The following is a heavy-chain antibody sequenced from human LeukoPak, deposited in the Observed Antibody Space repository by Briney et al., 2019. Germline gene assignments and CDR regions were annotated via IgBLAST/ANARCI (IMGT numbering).Heavy chain of an antibody. J-gene: IGHJ4*02. Sequence: PGGTLRLSCVASGLTFSRHGMNWVRQAPGKGLEWVSYITNSGGTTYYADSVKGRFTISRDNAKNSLYLQMNSLRAEDTAVYYCARQEDHDYGDYYFDYWGQGILVTVSS. D-gene: IGHD4-17*01. CDR1: GLTFSRHG. CDR2: ITNSGGTT. CDR3: ARQEDHDYGDYYFDY. V-gene: IGHV3-48*04.